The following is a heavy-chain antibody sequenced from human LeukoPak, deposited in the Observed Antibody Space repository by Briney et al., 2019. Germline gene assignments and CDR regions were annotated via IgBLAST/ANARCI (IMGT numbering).Heavy chain of an antibody. J-gene: IGHJ4*02. D-gene: IGHD6-13*01. V-gene: IGHV4-4*09. CDR1: GGSISSYY. CDR2: IYTSGST. CDR3: ASIAAAGPVDY. Sequence: SETLSLTCTVSGGSISSYYWSWIRQPPGKGLEWIGYIYTSGSTNYNPSLKSRVTISVDTSKNQFSLKLSSVTAADTAVYYCASIAAAGPVDYWGQGTLVTVSS.